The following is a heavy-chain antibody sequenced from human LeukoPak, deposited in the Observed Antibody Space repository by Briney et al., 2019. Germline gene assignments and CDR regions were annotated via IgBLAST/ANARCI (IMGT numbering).Heavy chain of an antibody. V-gene: IGHV1-2*02. Sequence: GASVKVSCKASGYSFTGHYIHWVRQVPGQGLEWMGWINPNSGGTSFAQKFQGRVTMTRDTSITTAFMELSSLRSDDTAVYYCARDADCTSTSCYVGYWGQGTLVTVSS. J-gene: IGHJ4*02. CDR3: ARDADCTSTSCYVGY. D-gene: IGHD2-2*01. CDR1: GYSFTGHY. CDR2: INPNSGGT.